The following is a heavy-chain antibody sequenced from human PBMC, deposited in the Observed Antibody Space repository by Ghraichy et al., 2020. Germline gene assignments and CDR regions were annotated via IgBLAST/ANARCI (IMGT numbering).Heavy chain of an antibody. Sequence: VSSIGGSGGYIFYTDSVKGRFTISRDNAKNSLYLQMNSLRAEDTAVYFCARERAAPPFYDYGLDVWGQGTTVTVSS. V-gene: IGHV3-21*01. CDR2: IGGSGGYI. D-gene: IGHD6-6*01. CDR3: ARERAAPPFYDYGLDV. J-gene: IGHJ6*02.